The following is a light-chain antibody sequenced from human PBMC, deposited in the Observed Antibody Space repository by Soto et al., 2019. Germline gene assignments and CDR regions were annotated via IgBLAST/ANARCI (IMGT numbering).Light chain of an antibody. Sequence: QSVLTQPPSLSAAPGQKATISCSGSSSNIGNNYVSWYQQLPGTAPKLLIYDNNKRPSGIPDRFSGSKSGTSATLGITGLQTGHEADYYCGTWDSSLSAGVFGGGTKLTVL. CDR1: SSNIGNNY. CDR3: GTWDSSLSAGV. J-gene: IGLJ2*01. CDR2: DNN. V-gene: IGLV1-51*01.